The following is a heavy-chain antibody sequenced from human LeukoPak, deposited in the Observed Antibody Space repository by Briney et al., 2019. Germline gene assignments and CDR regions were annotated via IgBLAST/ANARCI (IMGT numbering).Heavy chain of an antibody. CDR2: MNPNSGNT. Sequence: ASVKVSCKASGYTFTSYDINWVRQATGQGLEWMGWMNPNSGNTGYAQKFQGRVTMTEDTSTDTAYMELSSLRSEDTAVYYCATDPPFYGSGSYYPYWGQGTLVTVSS. CDR3: ATDPPFYGSGSYYPY. CDR1: GYTFTSYD. V-gene: IGHV1-8*01. D-gene: IGHD3-10*01. J-gene: IGHJ4*02.